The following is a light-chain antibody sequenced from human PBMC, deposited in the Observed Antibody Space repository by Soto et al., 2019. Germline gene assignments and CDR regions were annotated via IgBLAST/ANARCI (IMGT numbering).Light chain of an antibody. CDR2: GAS. Sequence: EIVLTQSPGSLSLSPGERATLSCRASQSVSSYLAWYQQKPGQAPRLLISGASSRATGFPARFSGSGSGTDFSLTISRLEPEDSAVYYCQQYSSPPRTFGQGTKVEIK. J-gene: IGKJ1*01. V-gene: IGKV3-20*01. CDR3: QQYSSPPRT. CDR1: QSVSSY.